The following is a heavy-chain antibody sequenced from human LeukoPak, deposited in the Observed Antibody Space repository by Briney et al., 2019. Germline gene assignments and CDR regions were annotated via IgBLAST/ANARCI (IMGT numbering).Heavy chain of an antibody. V-gene: IGHV3-21*01. Sequence: PGGSLRLSCAASGFTFSSYSMNWVRQAPGKGLEWVSSISSSSSYIYYADSVKGRFTISRDNAKNSLYLQMNSLRAEDTAVYYCASGVVVAAIFDYWGQGTLVTVSS. D-gene: IGHD2-15*01. CDR3: ASGVVVAAIFDY. CDR1: GFTFSSYS. CDR2: ISSSSSYI. J-gene: IGHJ4*02.